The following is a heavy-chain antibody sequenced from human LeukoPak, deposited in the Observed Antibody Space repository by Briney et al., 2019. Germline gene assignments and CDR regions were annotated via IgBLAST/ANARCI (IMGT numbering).Heavy chain of an antibody. Sequence: SCKVSGYTLTELSIHWVRQAPGKGLEWVAVISDDGTFTLYGDSVRGRFTISRDSSKNTLYLQMNSLRLEDTAVYYCARDPYRDAPDYFDYWGQGILVTVSS. CDR1: GYTLTELS. J-gene: IGHJ4*02. V-gene: IGHV3-30-3*01. CDR3: ARDPYRDAPDYFDY. CDR2: ISDDGTFT.